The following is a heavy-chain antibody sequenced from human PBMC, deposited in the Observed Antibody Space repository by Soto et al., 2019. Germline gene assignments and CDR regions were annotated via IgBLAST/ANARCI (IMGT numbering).Heavy chain of an antibody. D-gene: IGHD2-2*02. V-gene: IGHV3-7*05. CDR1: GFTFSSYW. CDR3: ASRIVVVPAAIGYFDY. CDR2: MKQDGSEK. J-gene: IGHJ4*02. Sequence: GGSLRLSCAASGFTFSSYWMSWVRQAPGKGLERVANMKQDGSEKYYVDSVKGRFTISSDNAKNSLYLQMNSLRAEDTAVYYCASRIVVVPAAIGYFDYWGQGTLVTVSS.